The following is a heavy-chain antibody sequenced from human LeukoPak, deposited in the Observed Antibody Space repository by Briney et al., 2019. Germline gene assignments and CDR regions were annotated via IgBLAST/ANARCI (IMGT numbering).Heavy chain of an antibody. J-gene: IGHJ4*02. Sequence: GGSLRLSCSASGFTFSTYWMSWVRQAPGKGLEWVANMKRDGSEIYYVDSVKGRFTISRDNAKNSLFLQMNSLRAEDTAVYYCARGLQYYYDSSGYYFDPYYFDYWGQGTLVTVSS. CDR3: ARGLQYYYDSSGYYFDPYYFDY. CDR2: MKRDGSEI. CDR1: GFTFSTYW. V-gene: IGHV3-7*01. D-gene: IGHD3-22*01.